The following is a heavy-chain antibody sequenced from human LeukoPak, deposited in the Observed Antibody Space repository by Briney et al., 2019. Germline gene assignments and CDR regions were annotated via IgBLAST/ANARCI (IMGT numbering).Heavy chain of an antibody. V-gene: IGHV1-18*01. CDR2: ISAYNGNT. Sequence: ASVNVSCKASGYTFTSYGISWVRQAPGQGLEWMGWISAYNGNTNYAQKLQGRVTMTTDTSTSTAYMELRSLRSDDTAVYYCARAGIQLWPTGDYYYYYGMDVWGQGTTVTVSS. J-gene: IGHJ6*02. D-gene: IGHD5-18*01. CDR1: GYTFTSYG. CDR3: ARAGIQLWPTGDYYYYYGMDV.